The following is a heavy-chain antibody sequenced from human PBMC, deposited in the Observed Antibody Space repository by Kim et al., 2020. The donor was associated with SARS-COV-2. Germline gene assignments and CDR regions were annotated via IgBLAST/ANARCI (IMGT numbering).Heavy chain of an antibody. J-gene: IGHJ4*02. V-gene: IGHV3-21*06. D-gene: IGHD6-13*01. CDR1: GFTFSSYT. CDR2: ISNSSSYI. Sequence: GGSLRLSCAASGFTFSSYTRNWVRQAPGKGLEWVSSISNSSSYIYYADSVKGRFTISRDNAKNSLYLQMNSLRAEDTAVYYCARASKTTGYSTSRYFDYWGQGTLVTVSS. CDR3: ARASKTTGYSTSRYFDY.